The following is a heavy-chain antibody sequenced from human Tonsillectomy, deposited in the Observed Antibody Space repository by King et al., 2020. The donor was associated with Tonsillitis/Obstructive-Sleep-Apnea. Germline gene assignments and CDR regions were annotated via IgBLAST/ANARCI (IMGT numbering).Heavy chain of an antibody. CDR3: TRIAVAGYYYYGMDV. D-gene: IGHD6-19*01. CDR1: GFTFGDYA. V-gene: IGHV3-49*04. CDR2: IRSKAYGGTT. Sequence: VQLVESGGGLVQPGRSLRLSCTASGFTFGDYAMSWVRQAPGKGLEWVGFIRSKAYGGTTEYAASVKGRFTISRDDSKSIAYLQMNSLKTEDTAVYYCTRIAVAGYYYYGMDVWGQGTTVTVSS. J-gene: IGHJ6*02.